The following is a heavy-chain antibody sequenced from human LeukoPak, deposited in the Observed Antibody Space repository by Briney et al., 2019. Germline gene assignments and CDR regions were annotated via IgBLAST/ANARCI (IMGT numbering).Heavy chain of an antibody. CDR3: AKDPPPTKYSSSWATFDY. V-gene: IGHV3-23*01. Sequence: GGSLRLSCAASGFTFSSYAMSWVRQAPGKGLEWVSAISGSGGSTYYADSVKGRFTISRDNSKNTLYLQMNSLRAEDTAVYYCAKDPPPTKYSSSWATFDYWGQGTLVTVSS. J-gene: IGHJ4*02. CDR2: ISGSGGST. D-gene: IGHD6-13*01. CDR1: GFTFSSYA.